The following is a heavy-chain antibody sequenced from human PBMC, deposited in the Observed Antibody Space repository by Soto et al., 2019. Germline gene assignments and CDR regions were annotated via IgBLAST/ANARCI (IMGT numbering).Heavy chain of an antibody. V-gene: IGHV2-70*11. CDR1: GFSLSTSGMC. Sequence: GSGPTLVNPTQTLTLTCTFSGFSLSTSGMCVSWIRQPPGKALEWLARIDWDDDKYYSTSLKTRLTISKDTSKNQVVLTMTNMDPVDTATYYCARSIIVVVPAAIQETTFNYYYYYYMDVWGKGTTVTVSS. D-gene: IGHD2-2*01. CDR2: IDWDDDK. CDR3: ARSIIVVVPAAIQETTFNYYYYYYMDV. J-gene: IGHJ6*03.